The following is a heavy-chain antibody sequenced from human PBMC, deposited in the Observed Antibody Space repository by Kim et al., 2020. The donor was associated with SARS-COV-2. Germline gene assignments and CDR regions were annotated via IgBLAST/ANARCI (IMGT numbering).Heavy chain of an antibody. CDR3: ARHDNPWVPAAPAVNGMDV. J-gene: IGHJ6*02. V-gene: IGHV5-10-1*01. Sequence: GESLKISCKGSGYSFTSYWISWVRQMPGKGLEWMGRIDPSDSYTNYSPSFQGHVTISADKSISTAYLQWSSLKASDTAMYYCARHDNPWVPAAPAVNGMDVWGQGTTVTVSS. CDR1: GYSFTSYW. D-gene: IGHD2-2*01. CDR2: IDPSDSYT.